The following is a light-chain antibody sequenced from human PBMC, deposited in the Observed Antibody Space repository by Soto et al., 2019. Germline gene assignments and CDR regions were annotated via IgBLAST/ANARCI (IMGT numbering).Light chain of an antibody. CDR1: QSIRSY. V-gene: IGKV3-15*01. CDR3: QQYNNWPPYT. Sequence: EIVMTQSPATLSVSPGERATLSCRASQSIRSYLAWYQQKPGQAPRLLIYDASTRATGIPARFSGSGSGTEFTLTISSLQYEDFAVYYCQQYNNWPPYTFGQGTKLEIK. J-gene: IGKJ2*01. CDR2: DAS.